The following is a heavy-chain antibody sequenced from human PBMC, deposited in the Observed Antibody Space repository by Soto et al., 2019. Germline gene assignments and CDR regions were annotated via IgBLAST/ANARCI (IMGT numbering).Heavy chain of an antibody. Sequence: PSETLSLTCTVSGGSISSYYWSWIRQPPGKGLEWIGYIYYSGITNYNPSLKSRVTISVDRSKNQFSLKLSSVTAADTAVYYCARGQVVAAQHWGQGTLVTVSS. CDR3: ARGQVVAAQH. V-gene: IGHV4-59*12. J-gene: IGHJ4*02. D-gene: IGHD2-15*01. CDR2: IYYSGIT. CDR1: GGSISSYY.